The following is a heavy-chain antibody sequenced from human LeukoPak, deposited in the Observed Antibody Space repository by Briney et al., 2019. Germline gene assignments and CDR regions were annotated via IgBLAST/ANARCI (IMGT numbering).Heavy chain of an antibody. Sequence: PGGSLRLSCAASGFTFSSFGMHWVRQAPGKGLEWVAVMWFDGSKTYYSESVKGRFTVSRDNSKNTLFLQMNSLRVEDTAVYYCARVGSGYTVDYWGQGTLVTVSS. V-gene: IGHV3-33*01. D-gene: IGHD3-10*01. CDR1: GFTFSSFG. CDR2: MWFDGSKT. J-gene: IGHJ4*02. CDR3: ARVGSGYTVDY.